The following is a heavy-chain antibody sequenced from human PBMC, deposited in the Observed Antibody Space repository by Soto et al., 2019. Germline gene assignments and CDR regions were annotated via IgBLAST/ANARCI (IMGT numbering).Heavy chain of an antibody. CDR3: AKVLGYCSTISCSGEDYYYYGMDV. V-gene: IGHV3-30*18. CDR2: IAYDGGNK. CDR1: GFTFSNYG. D-gene: IGHD2-2*01. Sequence: GGSLRLSCAASGFTFSNYGMHWVRLAPGKGLDWVAVIAYDGGNKYYADSVKGRLSISRDNPKNTLYLQMNSLRPEDTAAYYCAKVLGYCSTISCSGEDYYYYGMDVWGQGTTVTVSS. J-gene: IGHJ6*02.